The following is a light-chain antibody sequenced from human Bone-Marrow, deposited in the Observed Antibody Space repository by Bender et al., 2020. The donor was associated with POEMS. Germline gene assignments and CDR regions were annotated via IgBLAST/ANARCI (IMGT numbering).Light chain of an antibody. Sequence: QSALTQPASVSGSPGQSITISCTGTTSDVGGYNYVSWYQQHPGKAPKLIIYEGSKRPSGVSNRFSGSKSGPSASLAITGIQAEDEGDYYCQSYDNSLGGWVFGGGTKLTVL. CDR1: TSDVGGYNY. V-gene: IGLV2-14*01. CDR2: EGS. CDR3: QSYDNSLGGWV. J-gene: IGLJ3*02.